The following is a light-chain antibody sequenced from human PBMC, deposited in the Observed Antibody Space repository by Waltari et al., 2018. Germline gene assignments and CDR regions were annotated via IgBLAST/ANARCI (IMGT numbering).Light chain of an antibody. CDR1: SSDIASYNY. CDR2: DVT. V-gene: IGLV2-14*03. Sequence: QSALTQPASVSGSPGQSITISCTGTSSDIASYNYVSWYQQHPGKAPKLIIFDVTNRPSGVSNRFSGSKSGNTASLIISGLQGEDEADYYCSSYMDTTALELFGGGTSLTVL. CDR3: SSYMDTTALEL. J-gene: IGLJ2*01.